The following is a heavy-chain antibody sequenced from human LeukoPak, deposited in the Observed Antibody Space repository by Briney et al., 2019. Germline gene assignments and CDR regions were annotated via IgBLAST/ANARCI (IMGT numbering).Heavy chain of an antibody. V-gene: IGHV1-69*05. D-gene: IGHD2-2*01. Sequence: GASVKVSCKASGGTFSSYAISWVRQAPGQGLEWMGGIIPIFGTANYAQKFQGRVTITTDESTSTAYMELSSLRSEDTAVYYCARQVIVVVPAATSWFDPWGQGTLVTVSS. J-gene: IGHJ5*02. CDR3: ARQVIVVVPAATSWFDP. CDR1: GGTFSSYA. CDR2: IIPIFGTA.